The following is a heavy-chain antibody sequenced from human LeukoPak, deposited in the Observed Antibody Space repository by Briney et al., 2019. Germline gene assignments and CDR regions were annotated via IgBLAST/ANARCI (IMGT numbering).Heavy chain of an antibody. CDR2: INSSSGST. J-gene: IGHJ4*02. Sequence: ASVKVSCKASGYTFTSYYMHWVRQAPGHGLEWMGIINSSSGSTSYTQKFQGRVTMTRDTSTTTVYMELSSLTSDDTAVYYCARAGGDSSSWYVDYWGQGTLVTVSS. CDR3: ARAGGDSSSWYVDY. D-gene: IGHD6-13*01. CDR1: GYTFTSYY. V-gene: IGHV1-46*01.